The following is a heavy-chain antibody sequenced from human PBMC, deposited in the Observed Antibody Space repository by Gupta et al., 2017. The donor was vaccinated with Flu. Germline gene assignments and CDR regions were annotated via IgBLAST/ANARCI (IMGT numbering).Heavy chain of an antibody. J-gene: IGHJ4*02. CDR2: VHSSGNT. D-gene: IGHD1-7*01. Sequence: QLRESGPSLLKPSQTLSLTCSVPGGSDNVFSYFWSWIRQHPEKGLEWIGYVHSSGNTYYNPSLRSRLMMSIDTSKNEFSLEVTSVTAADTAMYYCARRGTYYFDFWGQGALVTVSS. V-gene: IGHV4-31*03. CDR1: GGSDNVFSYF. CDR3: ARRGTYYFDF.